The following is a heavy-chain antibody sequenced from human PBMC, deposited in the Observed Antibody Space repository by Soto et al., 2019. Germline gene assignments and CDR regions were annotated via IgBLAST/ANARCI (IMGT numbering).Heavy chain of an antibody. D-gene: IGHD4-17*01. CDR3: ARGIKYGESSRWFGA. CDR1: GYTFTSYD. CDR2: MNPNSGNT. Sequence: ASLKVSCTASGYTFTSYDINWVRHATGQGFEYLGWMNPNSGNTGYVKKFQGRVTMTRDTSMSTAYMELSSLRSEDTAVYYCARGIKYGESSRWFGAWGPGTVVTVSS. J-gene: IGHJ5*01. V-gene: IGHV1-8*01.